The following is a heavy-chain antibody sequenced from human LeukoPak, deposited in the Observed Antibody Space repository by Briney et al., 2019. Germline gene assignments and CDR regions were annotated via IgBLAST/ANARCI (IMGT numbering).Heavy chain of an antibody. D-gene: IGHD4-23*01. CDR3: AKSYGGNVRDAFDI. J-gene: IGHJ3*02. V-gene: IGHV3-23*01. Sequence: PGGSLRLSCAASGFTFDSYAMSWVRQAPGKGLEWASTTSGTGGLTYYADSVKGRFTISRDNFKNTLYLQMNSLRVEDTAVYYCAKSYGGNVRDAFDIWGQGTVVTVSS. CDR2: TSGTGGLT. CDR1: GFTFDSYA.